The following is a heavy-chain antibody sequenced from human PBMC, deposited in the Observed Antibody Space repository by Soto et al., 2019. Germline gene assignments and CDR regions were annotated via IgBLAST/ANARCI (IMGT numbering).Heavy chain of an antibody. V-gene: IGHV4-4*07. Sequence: ETQSVRGTRAGGSMTPYHWISIRQPGGEGLQWIGRVYSTGSNNYNPSLRSRVTMSVDTSQKQFFLRLSSVTAADTAVYYCARDEYYDRNNWFEHWCRRIMGTVS. D-gene: IGHD3-16*01. J-gene: IGHJ5*02. CDR1: GGSMTPYH. CDR2: VYSTGSN. CDR3: ARDEYYDRNNWFEH.